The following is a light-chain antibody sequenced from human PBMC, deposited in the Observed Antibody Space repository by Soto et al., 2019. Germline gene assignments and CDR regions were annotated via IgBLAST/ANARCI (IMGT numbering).Light chain of an antibody. CDR2: AAS. J-gene: IGKJ4*01. Sequence: DIQMTQSPSSLSASVGDSVTITYRASQGISRYLAWYQQKPGRAPKLLISAASTLQSGVPCRFSGTASRADFPLSISRQQPEDFANYYCQQLHTSPVTFGGGTKVDVK. CDR1: QGISRY. V-gene: IGKV1-9*01. CDR3: QQLHTSPVT.